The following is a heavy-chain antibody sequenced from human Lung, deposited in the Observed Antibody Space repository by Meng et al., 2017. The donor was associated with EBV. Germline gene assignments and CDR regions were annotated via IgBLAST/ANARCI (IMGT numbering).Heavy chain of an antibody. CDR1: SASISSNNY. Sequence: QVQLQESGPGLVKPSGTLSLTRTVSSASISSNNYWTWVRQSPGKGLEWIGEIYHNENTNYNPSLMSRVTMSLDKSKNHFSLNLRSVTVADTAVYFCARAPGNWNFDSWGQGTLVTVSS. V-gene: IGHV4-4*02. CDR3: ARAPGNWNFDS. CDR2: IYHNENT. D-gene: IGHD1-20*01. J-gene: IGHJ4*02.